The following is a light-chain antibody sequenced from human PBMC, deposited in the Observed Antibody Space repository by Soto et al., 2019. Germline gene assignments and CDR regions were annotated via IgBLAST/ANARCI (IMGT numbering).Light chain of an antibody. CDR2: ASS. J-gene: IGKJ3*01. CDR3: QQYYDWPPEVT. V-gene: IGKV3-15*01. Sequence: EIVLTQSPATLSVSPGERVTLSCRASQSIRTNLAWYQQKPGQAPRLLIYASSIRAPGIPDRFSGSGSGTEFSFTISSLQSEDFAVYFCQQYYDWPPEVTFGPGTKVDIK. CDR1: QSIRTN.